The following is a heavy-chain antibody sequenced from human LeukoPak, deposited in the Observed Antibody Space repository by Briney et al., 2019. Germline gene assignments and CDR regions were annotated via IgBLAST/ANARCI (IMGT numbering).Heavy chain of an antibody. Sequence: GGSLRLSCAASGFTFSDYYMSWIRQAPGKGLEWGSYISSSGSAIYYADHVKGRFTISRDNAKNSLYLQMNSLRAEDTAVYYCARRPRAPAGKYCSGGSCYRTDYYYYYGMDVWGQGTTVTVSS. CDR1: GFTFSDYY. J-gene: IGHJ6*02. D-gene: IGHD2-15*01. CDR3: ARRPRAPAGKYCSGGSCYRTDYYYYYGMDV. CDR2: ISSSGSAI. V-gene: IGHV3-11*01.